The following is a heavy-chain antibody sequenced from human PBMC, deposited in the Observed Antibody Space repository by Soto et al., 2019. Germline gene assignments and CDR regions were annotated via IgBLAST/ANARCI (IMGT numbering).Heavy chain of an antibody. CDR1: GYTFTSYG. J-gene: IGHJ5*02. V-gene: IGHV1-18*01. CDR3: AMTQVGFWFDP. Sequence: GASVKVSCKASGYTFTSYGISWVRQAPGQGLEWMGWISAYNGNTNYAQKLQGRVTMTTDTSTSTAYMELRSLRSGDTAVYYCAMTQVGFWFDPWGQGTLVTVSS. CDR2: ISAYNGNT. D-gene: IGHD3-10*01.